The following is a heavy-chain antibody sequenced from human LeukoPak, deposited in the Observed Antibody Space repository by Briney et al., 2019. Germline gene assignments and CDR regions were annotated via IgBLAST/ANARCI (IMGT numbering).Heavy chain of an antibody. CDR1: GFTFSSYA. V-gene: IGHV3-23*01. CDR3: AESGYYDILTGYHRRFDY. D-gene: IGHD3-9*01. CDR2: ISGSGGST. Sequence: PGGSLRLSCAASGFTFSSYAMSWVRQAPGKGLEWVSAISGSGGSTYYADSVKGRSTISRDNSKNTLYLQMNSLRAEDTAVYYCAESGYYDILTGYHRRFDYWGQGTLVTVSS. J-gene: IGHJ4*02.